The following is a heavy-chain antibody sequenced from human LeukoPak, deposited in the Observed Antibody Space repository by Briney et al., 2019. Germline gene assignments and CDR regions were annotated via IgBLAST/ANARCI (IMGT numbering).Heavy chain of an antibody. CDR1: GSTFTSYY. D-gene: IGHD3-22*01. CDR3: ARVFPLSPDSSGYLDY. V-gene: IGHV1-46*01. J-gene: IGHJ4*02. CDR2: INPSGGST. Sequence: ASVKVSFKASGSTFTSYYMHWVRHAPGQGREWMGIINPSGGSTSYAQKFQGRVTMTRDTSTSTVYMELSSLRSEDTAVYYCARVFPLSPDSSGYLDYWGQGTLVTVSS.